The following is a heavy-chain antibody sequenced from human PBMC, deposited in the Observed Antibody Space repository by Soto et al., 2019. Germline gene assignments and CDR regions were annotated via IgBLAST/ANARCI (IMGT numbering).Heavy chain of an antibody. J-gene: IGHJ5*02. D-gene: IGHD1-26*01. Sequence: GGSLRLSCAASGFTFENFGMSWVRQAPGKGLEWISSISGSGLNKYYADSVKGRFTISRHNSKNTVYLELSNLRAEDTAVYHCAKNQGVELVPLATVDWFDPWGQGSVVTVSS. CDR1: GFTFENFG. CDR2: ISGSGLNK. CDR3: AKNQGVELVPLATVDWFDP. V-gene: IGHV3-23*01.